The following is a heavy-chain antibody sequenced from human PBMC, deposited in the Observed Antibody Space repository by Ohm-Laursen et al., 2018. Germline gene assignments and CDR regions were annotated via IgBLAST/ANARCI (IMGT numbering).Heavy chain of an antibody. CDR2: ISYDGTNK. Sequence: SLRLSCSASGFTFTTYDMHWVRQAPGKGLEWVALISYDGTNKYYADSVKGRFTISRDNSKNTLYLQMNSLRGEDTAVYYCAKSRYPYCGDTSCNVGGMDVWGQGTTVTVSS. D-gene: IGHD2-2*01. J-gene: IGHJ6*02. CDR3: AKSRYPYCGDTSCNVGGMDV. V-gene: IGHV3-30*18. CDR1: GFTFTTYD.